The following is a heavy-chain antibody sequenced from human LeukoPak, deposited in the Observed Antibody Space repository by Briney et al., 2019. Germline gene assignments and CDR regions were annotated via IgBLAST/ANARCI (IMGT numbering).Heavy chain of an antibody. V-gene: IGHV1-2*06. CDR3: ASASIAAQYYYCMDV. J-gene: IGHJ6*03. CDR1: GYTFTGYY. CDR2: INPNSGGT. D-gene: IGHD6-6*01. Sequence: ASVKVSCKASGYTFTGYYMHWVRQAPGQGLEWMGRINPNSGGTNYAQKFQGRVTMTRDTSISTAYMELSRLRSDDTAVDYCASASIAAQYYYCMDVWGKGTTVTVSS.